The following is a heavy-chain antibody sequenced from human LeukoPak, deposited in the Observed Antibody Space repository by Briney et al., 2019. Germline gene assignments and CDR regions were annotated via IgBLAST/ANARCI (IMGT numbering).Heavy chain of an antibody. CDR3: ATKYSVAVAANPPYFDS. D-gene: IGHD6-19*01. CDR2: INQRGGT. V-gene: IGHV4-34*01. J-gene: IGHJ4*02. CDR1: GGSFSGYY. Sequence: SETLSLTCVVYGGSFSGYYWSGIRQSPVRGLEWIGEINQRGGTNYNPSLKSRVTISVDTSKNQFSLVVNSVTAADTGVYYCATKYSVAVAANPPYFDSWGQGTLVTVSS.